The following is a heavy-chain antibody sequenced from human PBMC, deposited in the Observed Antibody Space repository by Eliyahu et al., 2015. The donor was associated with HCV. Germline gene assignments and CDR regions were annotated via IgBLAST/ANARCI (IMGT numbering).Heavy chain of an antibody. CDR3: ARDIKEDYFYGMDV. CDR2: ISSGSSFI. Sequence: EVQLVESGGGXVKXGGSLRLXXAXSGFNFRXYTMNWVRQAPGKGLEWVSSISSGSSFINYAGSVDGRFAISRENTKNSVFLQMHGLRAEDTAVYYCARDIKEDYFYGMDVWGHGTTVTVSS. V-gene: IGHV3-21*01. CDR1: GFNFRXYT. J-gene: IGHJ6*02.